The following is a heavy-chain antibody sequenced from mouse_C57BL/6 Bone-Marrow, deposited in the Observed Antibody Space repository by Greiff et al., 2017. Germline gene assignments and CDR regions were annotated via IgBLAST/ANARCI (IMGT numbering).Heavy chain of an antibody. CDR3: GRDYYSSSNYFEK. D-gene: IGHD1-1*01. Sequence: VQLQQSGPELVKPGASVKMSCKASGYTFTDYNMHWVKQSHGKSLEWIGYINPNNGGTSYNQKYKGKATLTVNKSSSTAYMELRSLTSEDSTVYYCGRDYYSSSNYFEKWGQGTTLKVFS. CDR1: GYTFTDYN. CDR2: INPNNGGT. J-gene: IGHJ2*01. V-gene: IGHV1-22*01.